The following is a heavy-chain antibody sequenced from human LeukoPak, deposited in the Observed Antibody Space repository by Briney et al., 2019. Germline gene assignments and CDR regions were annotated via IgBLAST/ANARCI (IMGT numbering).Heavy chain of an antibody. Sequence: ASVNVSCKSSGSTFTGYYMHWVRQAPGQGLEWMGWINPNSGGTNYAQKFQGRVTMTRDTSVSTAYMELNRLRSDDTGVYYCARDTTMITYWFDPWGQGTLVTVSS. CDR1: GSTFTGYY. V-gene: IGHV1-2*02. CDR3: ARDTTMITYWFDP. J-gene: IGHJ5*02. CDR2: INPNSGGT. D-gene: IGHD5-18*01.